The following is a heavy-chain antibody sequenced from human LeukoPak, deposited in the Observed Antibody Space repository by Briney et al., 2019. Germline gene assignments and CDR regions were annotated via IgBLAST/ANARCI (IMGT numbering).Heavy chain of an antibody. J-gene: IGHJ5*02. CDR3: ARGLVGTTGEQNWFDP. V-gene: IGHV4-4*07. CDR1: AGSFSRYY. D-gene: IGHD1-26*01. Sequence: SETLSLTCTVSAGSFSRYYWSWIRQPAGKGLEWIGRIHASGSTNYNPSLTSRVTISVDESQNQFSLKLTSVTAADTAVYYCARGLVGTTGEQNWFDPWGQGTLVTVSS. CDR2: IHASGST.